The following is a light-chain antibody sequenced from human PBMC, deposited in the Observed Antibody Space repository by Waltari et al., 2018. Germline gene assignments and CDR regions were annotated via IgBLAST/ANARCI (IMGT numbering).Light chain of an antibody. V-gene: IGLV1-44*01. CDR3: AAWDDSLSGLWV. J-gene: IGLJ3*02. Sequence: QSVLTQPPSASGTPGQMVTISCSGSNSNIGRNPVHWYQQLPGAAPKLLIYRDNQRPSGVPDRFSASKSVTSASLAISGLQSEDEADYYCAAWDDSLSGLWVFGGGTKVTVL. CDR2: RDN. CDR1: NSNIGRNP.